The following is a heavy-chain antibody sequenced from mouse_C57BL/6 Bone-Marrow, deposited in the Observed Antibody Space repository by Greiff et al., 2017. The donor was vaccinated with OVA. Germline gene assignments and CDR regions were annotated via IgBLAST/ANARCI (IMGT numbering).Heavy chain of an antibody. CDR3: ARRGWLLLWYFDV. D-gene: IGHD2-3*01. V-gene: IGHV7-3*01. J-gene: IGHJ1*03. Sequence: EVKLMESGGGLVQPGGSLSLSCAASGFTFTDYYMSWVRQPPGKALEWLGFIRNKANGYTTEYSASVKGRVTISRDNSQSILYLQMNALRAEDSATYYCARRGWLLLWYFDVWGTGTTVTVSS. CDR2: IRNKANGYTT. CDR1: GFTFTDYY.